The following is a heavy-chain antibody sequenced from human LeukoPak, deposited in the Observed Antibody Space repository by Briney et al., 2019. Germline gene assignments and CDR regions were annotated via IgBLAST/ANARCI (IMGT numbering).Heavy chain of an antibody. J-gene: IGHJ4*02. CDR3: ARVWELAYDH. D-gene: IGHD3-10*01. Sequence: GRSLRLSCAASGFTFDDYAMHWVRQAPGKGLEWVSGISWNSGSIGYADSVKGRFTISRDISKNTVDLLVNSPRAEDTAMYYCARVWELAYDHWGQGTLVTVSS. CDR2: ISWNSGSI. V-gene: IGHV3-9*01. CDR1: GFTFDDYA.